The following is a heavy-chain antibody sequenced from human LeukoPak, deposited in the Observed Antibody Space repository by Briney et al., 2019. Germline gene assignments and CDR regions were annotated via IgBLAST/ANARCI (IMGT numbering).Heavy chain of an antibody. CDR3: ARLSNYYDSSGYYYDFDY. J-gene: IGHJ4*02. Sequence: SGTLSLTCAVSGGSISSSNWWSWVRQPPGKGLEWIGEIYHSGSTNYNPSLKSRVTISVDKSKNQFSLKLSSVTAADTAVYYCARLSNYYDSSGYYYDFDYWGQGTLVTVSS. CDR2: IYHSGST. CDR1: GGSISSSNW. D-gene: IGHD3-22*01. V-gene: IGHV4-4*02.